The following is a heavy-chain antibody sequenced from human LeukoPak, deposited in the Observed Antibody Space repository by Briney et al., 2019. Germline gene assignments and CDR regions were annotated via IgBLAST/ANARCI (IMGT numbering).Heavy chain of an antibody. Sequence: GRSLRLSCAASGFTFSSYGMHWVRQAPGKGLEWVAVISYEGSNKYYADSVNGRFTISRDNSKNTLYLQMNSLRAEDTAVYYCAKADNTNYYDSTGLDYWGQGNLVTVSS. V-gene: IGHV3-30*18. J-gene: IGHJ4*02. CDR3: AKADNTNYYDSTGLDY. CDR1: GFTFSSYG. D-gene: IGHD3-22*01. CDR2: ISYEGSNK.